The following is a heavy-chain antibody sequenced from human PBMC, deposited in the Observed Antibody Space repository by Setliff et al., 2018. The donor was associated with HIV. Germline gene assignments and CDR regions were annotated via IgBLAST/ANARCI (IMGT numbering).Heavy chain of an antibody. D-gene: IGHD1-26*01. Sequence: GESLTISCAASGFTFSSYSMNWARQAPGKGLEWVSFISGNSGAVTYADSVKGRFTISRDNARNSLYLQLNSLRAEDTAVYYCARDRGGSYTPLDFWGQGTLVTVSS. V-gene: IGHV3-48*01. CDR1: GFTFSSYS. CDR3: ARDRGGSYTPLDF. J-gene: IGHJ4*02. CDR2: ISGNSGAV.